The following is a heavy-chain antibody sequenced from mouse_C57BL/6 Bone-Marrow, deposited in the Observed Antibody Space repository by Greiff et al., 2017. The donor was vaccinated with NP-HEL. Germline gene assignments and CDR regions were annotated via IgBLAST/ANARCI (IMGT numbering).Heavy chain of an antibody. V-gene: IGHV1-63*01. D-gene: IGHD2-10*02. Sequence: QVQLQQSGAELVRPGTSVKMSCKASGYSFTNYWIGWAKQSPGHGLEWIGDIYPGCGSTTYNEKFKGKATLTADKSSSTAYMQYSSLTSEDSANYYCARGYDLDYWGQGTTLTVSA. J-gene: IGHJ2*01. CDR3: ARGYDLDY. CDR1: GYSFTNYW. CDR2: IYPGCGST.